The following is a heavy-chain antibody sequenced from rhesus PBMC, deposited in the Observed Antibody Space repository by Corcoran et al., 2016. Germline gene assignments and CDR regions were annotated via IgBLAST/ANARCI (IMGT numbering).Heavy chain of an antibody. J-gene: IGHJ4*01. D-gene: IGHD4-29*01. Sequence: QVTLKESGPALLKPTQTLTLTCTFSGFSLSTSGMRGSWIRQPPGKALEWLTRIDWDDDKYYSTSLKSRLTISKDTSKNQVVLTMTNMDPVDTATYYCARTRYYGSSYYFDYWGQGVLVTVSS. CDR2: IDWDDDK. CDR1: GFSLSTSGMR. CDR3: ARTRYYGSSYYFDY. V-gene: IGHV2S2*01.